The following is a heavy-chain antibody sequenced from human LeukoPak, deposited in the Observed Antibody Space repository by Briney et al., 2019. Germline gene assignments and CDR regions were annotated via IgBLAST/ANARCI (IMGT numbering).Heavy chain of an antibody. CDR1: GGSISSSSYY. CDR2: IYYSGST. V-gene: IGHV4-39*01. Sequence: SETLSLTCTVSGGSISSSSYYWGWIRQPPEKGLEWIGSIYYSGSTYYNPSLKSRVTISVDTSKNQFSLKLSSVTAADTAVYYCARQEIAAAGTVYFDYWGQGTLVTVSS. D-gene: IGHD6-13*01. CDR3: ARQEIAAAGTVYFDY. J-gene: IGHJ4*02.